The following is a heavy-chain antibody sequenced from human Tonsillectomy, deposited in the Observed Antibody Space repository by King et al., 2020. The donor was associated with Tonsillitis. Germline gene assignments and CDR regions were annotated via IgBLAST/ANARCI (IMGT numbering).Heavy chain of an antibody. Sequence: QLQESGPGLVKPSETLSLPCSVSGASISSYYWSWIRQPPGKGLEWMGYISYSGSTNYNPSLKSRATISVDTSKNQFSLKLNSVTAADTALYYCARSAYGSGWYIDYWGQGTLVTVSS. V-gene: IGHV4-59*01. D-gene: IGHD6-19*01. CDR1: GASISSYY. CDR3: ARSAYGSGWYIDY. J-gene: IGHJ4*02. CDR2: ISYSGST.